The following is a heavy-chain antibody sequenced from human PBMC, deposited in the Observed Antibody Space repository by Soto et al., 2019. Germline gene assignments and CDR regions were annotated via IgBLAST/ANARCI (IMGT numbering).Heavy chain of an antibody. J-gene: IGHJ5*02. CDR2: IIPRFGTT. D-gene: IGHD1-26*01. CDR1: GGTFSSYG. V-gene: IGHV1-69*01. CDR3: AIGPSENYSWFDP. Sequence: QVHLVQSGAEVKKPGSSVKVSCKASGGTFSSYGINWVRQAPGQGLEWMAGIIPRFGTTNHAQKFKCRVTVTADESTTTAFMELRTLRSEDTAIYYCAIGPSENYSWFDPWGQGTLVTVSS.